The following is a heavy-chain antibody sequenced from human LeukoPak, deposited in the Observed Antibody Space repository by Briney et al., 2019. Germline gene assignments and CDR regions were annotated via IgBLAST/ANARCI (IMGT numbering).Heavy chain of an antibody. CDR1: GFTVSSNY. V-gene: IGHV3-53*01. CDR2: LFRDGTT. D-gene: IGHD3-3*01. CDR3: ATAAYERGTYTAHHDY. J-gene: IGHJ4*02. Sequence: GGSLRLSCAASGFTVSSNYMSWVRQAPGMGLEWVAVLFRDGTTYYADSVKGRFTISRDNSKNTLYLQLNNLRADDTAVYYCATAAYERGTYTAHHDYWGQGTLVTVSS.